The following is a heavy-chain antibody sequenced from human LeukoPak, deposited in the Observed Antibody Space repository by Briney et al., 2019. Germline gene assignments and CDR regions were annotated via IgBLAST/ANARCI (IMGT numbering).Heavy chain of an antibody. V-gene: IGHV1-2*02. J-gene: IGHJ3*01. CDR2: INPNSGDT. CDR1: GYTFTGYY. CDR3: ARDRAFDF. Sequence: GASVKVSCKASGYTFTGYYMHWVRQAPGQGLEWMGWINPNSGDTNSAQKFQGRVTMSRDTSVSTAYMELSSLRADDTAVYYCARDRAFDFWGQGTMVTVSS.